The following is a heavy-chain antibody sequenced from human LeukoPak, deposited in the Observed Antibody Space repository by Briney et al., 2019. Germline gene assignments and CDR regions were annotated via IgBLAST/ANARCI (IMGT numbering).Heavy chain of an antibody. CDR2: IDTAGDT. Sequence: GGSLRLSCAGSGFSFSNYDMHWVRQTTGKGLEWVSAIDTAGDTYYPGSVKGRFTISRDNAKNSLYLQMNSLRAEDTAVYYCAELGITMIGGVWGKGTTVTISS. CDR3: AELGITMIGGV. CDR1: GFSFSNYD. D-gene: IGHD3-10*02. J-gene: IGHJ6*04. V-gene: IGHV3-13*01.